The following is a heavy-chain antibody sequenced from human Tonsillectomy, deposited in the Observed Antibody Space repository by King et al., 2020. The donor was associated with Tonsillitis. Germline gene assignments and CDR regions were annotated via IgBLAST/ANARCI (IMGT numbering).Heavy chain of an antibody. J-gene: IGHJ5*02. CDR3: GKAASLFPNWFDH. CDR2: SVIYSGHSST. CDR1: GFIFTEYA. D-gene: IGHD3-16*01. V-gene: IGHV3-23*03. Sequence: VQLVESGGGLVQPGGSLRLSCEASGFIFTEYAMSWVRQAPGKGLEWVSSVIYSGHSSTYYADSVKGRFTISRDNYKNTLYLQMTSLRPEDTAVYYCGKAASLFPNWFDHWGQGTLVTVSS.